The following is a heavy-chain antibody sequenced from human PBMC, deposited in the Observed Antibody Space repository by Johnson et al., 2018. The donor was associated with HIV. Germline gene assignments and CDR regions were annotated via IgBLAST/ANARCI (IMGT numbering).Heavy chain of an antibody. V-gene: IGHV3-74*01. Sequence: VQLVESGGGLVQPGGSLRLSCEASGFSFSRYWMHWVRQAPGKGLVWVSRIDGDGSSITYADFVKGRFTISRDSAKNILYLQMNSLRADDTAVYYCARCMIVVVSTDAFDIWGQGTMVTVSS. D-gene: IGHD3-22*01. CDR1: GFSFSRYW. CDR3: ARCMIVVVSTDAFDI. J-gene: IGHJ3*02. CDR2: IDGDGSSI.